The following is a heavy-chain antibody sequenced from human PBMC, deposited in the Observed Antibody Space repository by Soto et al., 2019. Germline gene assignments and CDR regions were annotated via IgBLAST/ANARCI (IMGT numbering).Heavy chain of an antibody. D-gene: IGHD6-6*01. V-gene: IGHV4-34*01. CDR1: SGSLSGYY. Sequence: SETLSLTCSIYSGSLSGYYWSCIRQPPDKGLEWIGEIRQSGNTKYSPSLKSRVSISIDTSKKQFSLNLAPVSAADTAVYYCARAPKVSGSSQTRPVFWGQGILVTVCS. CDR3: ARAPKVSGSSQTRPVF. J-gene: IGHJ4*02. CDR2: IRQSGNT.